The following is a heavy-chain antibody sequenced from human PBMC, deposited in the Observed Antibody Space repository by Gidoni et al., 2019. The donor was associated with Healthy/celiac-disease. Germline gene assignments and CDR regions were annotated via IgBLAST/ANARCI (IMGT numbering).Heavy chain of an antibody. V-gene: IGHV3-21*01. CDR3: ARSNSAAPTVY. Sequence: EVQRVESGGGLFKPGGSLRLSCAASGFTFSSYSMNWVRQAPGKWLEWGSSISTSSSYISYADSVKGRFTISRDNAKNSLYLQMNSLSSDDTAVYYCARSNSAAPTVYCGQGTLVTVSS. CDR2: ISTSSSYI. CDR1: GFTFSSYS. J-gene: IGHJ4*02. D-gene: IGHD2-2*01.